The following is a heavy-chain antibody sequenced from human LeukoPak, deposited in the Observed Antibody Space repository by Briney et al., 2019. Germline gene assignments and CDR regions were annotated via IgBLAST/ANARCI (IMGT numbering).Heavy chain of an antibody. CDR3: ARSITIFGVLL. V-gene: IGHV4-61*02. D-gene: IGHD3-3*01. J-gene: IGHJ4*02. Sequence: PSETLSLTCTVSGGSISSGSYYWSWIRQPAGKGLEWIGRIYTSGSTNYNPSLKSRVTISVDTSKNQFSLKLSSVTAADTAVYYCARSITIFGVLLWGQGTLVTVSS. CDR2: IYTSGST. CDR1: GGSISSGSYY.